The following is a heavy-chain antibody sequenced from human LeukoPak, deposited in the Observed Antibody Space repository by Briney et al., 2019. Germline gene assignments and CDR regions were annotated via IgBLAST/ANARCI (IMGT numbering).Heavy chain of an antibody. CDR2: ISSSSSYI. Sequence: GGSLRLSCAASGFTFSSYSMNWVRQAPGKGLEWVSSISSSSSYIYYADSVKGRFTISRDNSKNTLYLQMNSLRAEDTAVYYCAKDPELSYSSSPGHWFDPWGQGTLVTVSS. CDR1: GFTFSSYS. D-gene: IGHD6-6*01. CDR3: AKDPELSYSSSPGHWFDP. J-gene: IGHJ5*02. V-gene: IGHV3-21*01.